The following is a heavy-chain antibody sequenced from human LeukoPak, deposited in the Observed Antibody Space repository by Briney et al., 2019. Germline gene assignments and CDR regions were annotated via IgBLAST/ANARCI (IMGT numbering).Heavy chain of an antibody. Sequence: PGGSLRLSCAASGFTFSSWVRQAPGKGLEWVSTISGSGGSRSYADSVKGRFTISRDNSKNTLYLQMNSLRAEDTAVYYCAQVQTDSGYYHPFGYWGQGTLVTVSS. J-gene: IGHJ4*02. V-gene: IGHV3-23*01. D-gene: IGHD3-22*01. CDR3: AQVQTDSGYYHPFGY. CDR1: GFTFSS. CDR2: ISGSGGSR.